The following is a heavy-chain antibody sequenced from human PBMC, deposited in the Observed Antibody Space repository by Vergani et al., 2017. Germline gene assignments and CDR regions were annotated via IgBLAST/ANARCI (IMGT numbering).Heavy chain of an antibody. CDR1: GFPLSNAW. CDR2: VGFDGSDT. J-gene: IGHJ4*02. V-gene: IGHV3-74*01. CDR3: ARDGAGTIDFDY. Sequence: EVQLLESGGGLVQPGGSLRLSCAASGFPLSNAWIHWVRQGPGKGLGWVSRVGFDGSDTVYADSVKGRFTISKDSAMNTVHLQMTNVRAEDTAVYFCARDGAGTIDFDYWGPGILVTVSS. D-gene: IGHD1-26*01.